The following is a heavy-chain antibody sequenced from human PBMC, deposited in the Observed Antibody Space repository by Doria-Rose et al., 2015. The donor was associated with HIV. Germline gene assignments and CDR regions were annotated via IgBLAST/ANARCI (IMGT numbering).Heavy chain of an antibody. J-gene: IGHJ4*02. CDR2: INAGNGNT. CDR1: KYTFTDYA. V-gene: IGHV1-3*01. Sequence: QVQLVQSGAEVKKPGASVKVSCEASKYTFTDYAIHWVRQAPGQRLEWMGWINAGNGNTQSSQRFQDRVTITSDASASTAYMELSSLRSEDTAVYYCARDMVQGVISTLPLAYWGQGTLVTVSS. D-gene: IGHD3-10*01. CDR3: ARDMVQGVISTLPLAY.